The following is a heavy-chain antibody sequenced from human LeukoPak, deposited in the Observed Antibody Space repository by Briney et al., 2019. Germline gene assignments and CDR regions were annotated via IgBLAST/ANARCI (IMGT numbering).Heavy chain of an antibody. CDR2: ISYSGTP. CDR1: IGSINSYY. J-gene: IGHJ3*02. Sequence: SETLSLTCTVSIGSINSYYWSWIRQPPGKGLEWIGYISYSGTPTYNPSLKSRVTISVDTSKNQFSLKLSSVTAADTAVYYCARVHDAFDIWGQGTMVTVSS. V-gene: IGHV4-59*12. CDR3: ARVHDAFDI.